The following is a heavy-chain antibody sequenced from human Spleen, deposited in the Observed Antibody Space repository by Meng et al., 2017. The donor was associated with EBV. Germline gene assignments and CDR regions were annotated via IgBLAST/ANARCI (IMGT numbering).Heavy chain of an antibody. CDR3: ASGSGGNIDF. J-gene: IGHJ4*02. D-gene: IGHD3-16*01. CDR2: IYHNGDT. V-gene: IGHV4-30-4*01. CDR1: GGSISSGTYY. Sequence: LQESGPGLVKPCQTLSLTCSVSGGSISSGTYYWSWFRLPPGRGLEWIGYIYHNGDTYYSPSLQSRLTISVDTSKNQFSLKMSSVTAADTAVYFCASGSGGNIDFWGQGTLVTVSS.